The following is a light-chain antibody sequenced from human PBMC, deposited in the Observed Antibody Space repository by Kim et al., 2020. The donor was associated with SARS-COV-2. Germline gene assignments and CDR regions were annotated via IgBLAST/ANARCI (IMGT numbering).Light chain of an antibody. J-gene: IGKJ4*02. Sequence: LSTEERATPAGRTSQSVSGSYLAWDQQKPGQSPRHLLYGATSRATSSPDRFSGSGSGTDFALTISKLEPEDFAVYYCQQYGSSPLTFGGGTKVEI. CDR1: QSVSGSY. CDR3: QQYGSSPLT. CDR2: GAT. V-gene: IGKV3-20*01.